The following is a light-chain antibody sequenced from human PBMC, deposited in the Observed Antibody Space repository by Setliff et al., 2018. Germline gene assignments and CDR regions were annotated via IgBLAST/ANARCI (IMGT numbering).Light chain of an antibody. CDR2: EVS. J-gene: IGLJ1*01. CDR3: SSYAGSNNYV. V-gene: IGLV2-8*01. CDR1: SNDVGGYNY. Sequence: QSALTQPASVSGSLGQSITISCTGTSNDVGGYNYVSWYQQHPGKAPKLMIYEVSKRPSGVPDRFSGSKSGNTASLTVSGLQAEDEADYYCSSYAGSNNYVFGTGTKV.